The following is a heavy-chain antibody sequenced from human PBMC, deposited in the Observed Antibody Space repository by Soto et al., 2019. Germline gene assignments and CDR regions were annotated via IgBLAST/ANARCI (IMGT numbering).Heavy chain of an antibody. CDR3: ARVARDYYYDSSGEPETGGDAFDI. J-gene: IGHJ3*02. Sequence: EVQLVESGGGLVQPGGSLRLSCAASGFTFSDHSMDWVRQAPGKGLGWVGRPRNKANSYTTEYAASVKGRFTISRDDSKNSLYLQMNSLKTEDTAVYYCARVARDYYYDSSGEPETGGDAFDIWGQGTMVTVSS. CDR2: PRNKANSYTT. V-gene: IGHV3-72*01. CDR1: GFTFSDHS. D-gene: IGHD3-22*01.